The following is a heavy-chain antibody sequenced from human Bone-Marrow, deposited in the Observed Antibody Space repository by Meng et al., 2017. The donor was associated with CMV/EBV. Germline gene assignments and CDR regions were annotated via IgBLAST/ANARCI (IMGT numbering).Heavy chain of an antibody. Sequence: KVSCKGSGYSFTSYWIGWVRQMPGKGLEWMGIIYPGDSDTRYSPSFQGQVTISADKSISTAYLQWSSLKASDTAMYYCARLESIVARQSAWAYDIWGQGTMVTVSS. V-gene: IGHV5-51*01. CDR2: IYPGDSDT. J-gene: IGHJ3*02. CDR1: GYSFTSYW. CDR3: ARLESIVARQSAWAYDI. D-gene: IGHD6-6*01.